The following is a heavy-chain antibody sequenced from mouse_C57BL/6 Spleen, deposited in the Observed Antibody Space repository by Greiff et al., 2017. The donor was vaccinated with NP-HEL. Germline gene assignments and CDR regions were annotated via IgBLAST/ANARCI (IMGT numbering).Heavy chain of an antibody. J-gene: IGHJ1*03. CDR1: GYTFTSYW. CDR3: ARSPSNWYFDV. V-gene: IGHV1-61*01. Sequence: VQLQQPGAELVRPGSSVKLSCKASGYTFTSYWMDWVKQRPGQGLEWIGNIYPSDSETHYNQKFKDKATLTVDKSSSTAYMQLSSLTSEDSAVYYCARSPSNWYFDVWGTGTTVTVSS. CDR2: IYPSDSET. D-gene: IGHD6-1*01.